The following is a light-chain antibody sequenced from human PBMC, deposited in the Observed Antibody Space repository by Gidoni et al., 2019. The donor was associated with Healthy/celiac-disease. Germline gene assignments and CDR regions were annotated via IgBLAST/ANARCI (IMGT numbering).Light chain of an antibody. J-gene: IGLJ2*01. V-gene: IGLV2-14*01. CDR1: SSDVGGYNY. CDR3: SSYTSSSTLVV. Sequence: QSALTQPASVPGSPGHSITISCTGTSSDVGGYNYVSWYQQHPGKAPKLMIYEVSNRPSGVSNRFSGSKSGNTASLTISGLQAEDEADYYCSSYTSSSTLVVFGGGTKLTVL. CDR2: EVS.